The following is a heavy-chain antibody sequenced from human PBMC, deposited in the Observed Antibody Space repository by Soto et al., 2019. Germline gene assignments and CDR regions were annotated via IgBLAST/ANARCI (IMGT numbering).Heavy chain of an antibody. CDR3: AKTIFGGVN. J-gene: IGHJ4*02. CDR1: GFTFSTYA. CDR2: ITGSGGST. Sequence: EVQLLESGGDLVQPGGSLRFSCAASGFTFSTYAMSWVRQAPGKGLEWVSAITGSGGSTYYADSVKGRFTISRDNSKNTLYLQMNSLRADDSAVYYCAKTIFGGVNWGQGTLVTVSS. V-gene: IGHV3-23*01. D-gene: IGHD3-16*01.